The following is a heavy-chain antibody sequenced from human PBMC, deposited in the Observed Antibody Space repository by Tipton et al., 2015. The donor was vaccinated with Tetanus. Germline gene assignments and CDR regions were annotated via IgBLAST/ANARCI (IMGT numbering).Heavy chain of an antibody. CDR3: SRGVDRTKAGID. V-gene: IGHV4-59*01. D-gene: IGHD5-12*01. CDR1: GGSISSYY. J-gene: IGHJ4*02. Sequence: TLSLTCTVSGGSISSYYWTWIRQPPGRGLEWIGYVHYSGSTNYSPSLRSRVTLSVDTSKNQFSLQLSSVTAADTAVYYCSRGVDRTKAGIDWGQGSLVTVSS. CDR2: VHYSGST.